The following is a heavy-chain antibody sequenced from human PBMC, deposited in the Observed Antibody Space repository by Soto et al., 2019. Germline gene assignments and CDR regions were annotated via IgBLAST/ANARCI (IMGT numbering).Heavy chain of an antibody. CDR3: ARSWSSSPVDY. CDR1: GGSISSGGYY. D-gene: IGHD6-6*01. J-gene: IGHJ4*02. CDR2: IYYSGST. Sequence: SETLSLTCTVSGGSISSGGYYWSWIRQHPGKGLEWIGYIYYSGSTYYNPSLKSRVTISVDTSKNQFSLKLSSVTAADTAVYYCARSWSSSPVDYWGQGTLVTVSS. V-gene: IGHV4-31*03.